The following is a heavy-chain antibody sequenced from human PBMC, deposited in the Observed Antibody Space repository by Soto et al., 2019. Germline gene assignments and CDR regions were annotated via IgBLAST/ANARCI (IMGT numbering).Heavy chain of an antibody. CDR1: GFTFSSYA. CDR3: VKDSLGLYSGSPYYYFDY. Sequence: GGSLRLSCSASGFTFSSYAMHWVRQAPGKGLEYVSAISSNGGSTYYADSVKGRFTISRDNSKNTLYLQMSSLRAEDTAVYYCVKDSLGLYSGSPYYYFDYWGQGTLVTVSS. D-gene: IGHD1-26*01. V-gene: IGHV3-64D*08. CDR2: ISSNGGST. J-gene: IGHJ4*02.